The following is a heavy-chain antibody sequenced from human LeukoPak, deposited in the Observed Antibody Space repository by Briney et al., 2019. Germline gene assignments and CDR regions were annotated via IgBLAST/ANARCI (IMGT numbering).Heavy chain of an antibody. J-gene: IGHJ4*02. V-gene: IGHV4-59*04. CDR3: ARRTPYDVLTGYYNFDY. CDR2: IYYSGST. CDR1: GGSISSYY. D-gene: IGHD3-9*01. Sequence: KPSETLSLTCTVSGGSISSYYWSWIRQPPGKGLEWIGNIYYSGSTYYNPSLESRVTISVDTSKNQFSLKLTSVTAADTAVYYCARRTPYDVLTGYYNFDYWGQGTLVTVSS.